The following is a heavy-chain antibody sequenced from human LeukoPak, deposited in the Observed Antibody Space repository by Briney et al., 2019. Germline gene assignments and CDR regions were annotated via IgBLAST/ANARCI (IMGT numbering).Heavy chain of an antibody. CDR1: GGSISSSNW. CDR3: ARAGYSSSRDYYYYMDV. CDR2: IYHSGST. Sequence: SETLSLTCAVSGGSISSSNWWSWVRQPPGKGLEWIGEIYHSGSTNYNPSLKSRVTISVDKSKNHFSLKLSSVTAADTAVYYCARAGYSSSRDYYYYMDVWGKGTMVTVSS. D-gene: IGHD6-13*01. J-gene: IGHJ6*03. V-gene: IGHV4-4*02.